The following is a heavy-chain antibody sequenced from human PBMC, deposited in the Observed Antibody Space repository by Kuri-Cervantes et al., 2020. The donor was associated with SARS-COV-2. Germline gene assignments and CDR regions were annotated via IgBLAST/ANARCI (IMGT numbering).Heavy chain of an antibody. CDR1: GFTFGSYA. CDR2: ISGSGGST. CDR3: AKQPRNKLELRFLESRYFDY. Sequence: GGSLRLSCAASGFTFGSYAMSWARQAPGKGLEWVSAISGSGGSTYYADSVKGRFTISRDNSKNTLYLQMNSLRAEDTAVYYCAKQPRNKLELRFLESRYFDYWGQGTLVTVSS. J-gene: IGHJ4*02. V-gene: IGHV3-23*01. D-gene: IGHD1-7*01.